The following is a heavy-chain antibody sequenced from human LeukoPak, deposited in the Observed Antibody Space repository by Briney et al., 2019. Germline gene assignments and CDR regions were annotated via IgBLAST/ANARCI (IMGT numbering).Heavy chain of an antibody. D-gene: IGHD3-3*01. CDR3: ARGQDFWSGYNY. CDR2: INHSGST. J-gene: IGHJ4*02. Sequence: SETLSLTCAVYGGSFSGYYWSWLRQPPGKGLEWIGEINHSGSTNYNPSLKSRVTISVDTSKNQFSLKLSSVTAADTAVHYCARGQDFWSGYNYWGQGTLVTVSS. V-gene: IGHV4-34*01. CDR1: GGSFSGYY.